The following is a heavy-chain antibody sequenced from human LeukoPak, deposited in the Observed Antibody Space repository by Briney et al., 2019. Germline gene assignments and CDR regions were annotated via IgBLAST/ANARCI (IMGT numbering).Heavy chain of an antibody. J-gene: IGHJ4*02. Sequence: GESLKISCKGSGYKFSNYWIGWVRQMPGKGLECMGIIYPGDSDTRYSPSFQGQVTISVDKSIDTAYLQWSSLKAADTAIYYCARGEITGTPVYYWGQGTLVTVSS. D-gene: IGHD1-7*01. V-gene: IGHV5-51*01. CDR2: IYPGDSDT. CDR1: GYKFSNYW. CDR3: ARGEITGTPVYY.